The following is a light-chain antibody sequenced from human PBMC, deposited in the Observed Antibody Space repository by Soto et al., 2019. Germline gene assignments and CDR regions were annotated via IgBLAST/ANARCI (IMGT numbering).Light chain of an antibody. CDR1: QSFNSIY. Sequence: IVLTQSKGTLSLSPGQRASLSCRASQSFNSIYLAWYQQKPGQAPRLLIYGASSRATGIPDRFSGSGSGTDFTLTISRLEPEDFAVYYCHQYDSWTFGQGSIVDI. CDR3: HQYDSWT. J-gene: IGKJ1*01. V-gene: IGKV3-20*01. CDR2: GAS.